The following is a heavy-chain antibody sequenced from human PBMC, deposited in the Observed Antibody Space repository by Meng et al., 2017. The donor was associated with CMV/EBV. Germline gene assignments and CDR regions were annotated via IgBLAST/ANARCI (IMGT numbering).Heavy chain of an antibody. D-gene: IGHD6-13*01. CDR2: ISGSGGST. CDR1: GFTFSSYA. Sequence: GGSLRLSCAASGFTFSSYAMHWVRQAPGKGLEWVSAISGSGGSTYYADSVKGRFTISRDNSKNTLYLQMNSLRAEDTAVYYCAKDLDSSSWNYYYYGMDVWGQGTTVTVSS. V-gene: IGHV3-23*01. J-gene: IGHJ6*02. CDR3: AKDLDSSSWNYYYYGMDV.